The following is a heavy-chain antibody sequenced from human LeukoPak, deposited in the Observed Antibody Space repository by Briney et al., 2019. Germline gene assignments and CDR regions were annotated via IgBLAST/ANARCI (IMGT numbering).Heavy chain of an antibody. CDR3: ARILSGSYNPYRYYYYMDV. D-gene: IGHD3-10*01. V-gene: IGHV4-59*01. CDR1: DDSITMYY. CDR2: VDHTGST. Sequence: ASETLSLTCSVSDDSITMYYWTWIRQPPGKGLEWIGYVDHTGSTNFNPSLNGRVSISRDTTKNLFSLRLRSVTAADTAVYYCARILSGSYNPYRYYYYMDVWGKGTTVTVSS. J-gene: IGHJ6*03.